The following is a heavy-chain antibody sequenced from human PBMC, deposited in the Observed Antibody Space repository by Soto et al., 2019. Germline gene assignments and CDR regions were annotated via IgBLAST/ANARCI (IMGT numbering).Heavy chain of an antibody. CDR2: IYHSGST. CDR3: AAGCELPLDD. CDR1: GGSISSGGYS. Sequence: PSETLSLTCAVSGGSISSGGYSWSWIRQPPGKGLEWIGYIYHSGSTYYNPSLKSRVTISVDRSKNQFSLKLSSVTAADTAVYCYAAGCELPLDDWGQGTMVTVSS. D-gene: IGHD1-26*01. V-gene: IGHV4-30-2*01. J-gene: IGHJ4*02.